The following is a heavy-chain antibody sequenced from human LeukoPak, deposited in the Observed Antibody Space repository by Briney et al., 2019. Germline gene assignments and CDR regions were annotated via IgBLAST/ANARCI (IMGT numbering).Heavy chain of an antibody. V-gene: IGHV1-46*01. Sequence: ASVKVSCKASGYTFTSYYMHWVRQAPGQGLEWMGIINPSGGRTTYAQKFQGRVTMTRDTSTSTVYMELSSLRPEDTAVYYCARGMATQGDFDYWGQGTLLTVSS. J-gene: IGHJ4*02. D-gene: IGHD5-12*01. CDR2: INPSGGRT. CDR1: GYTFTSYY. CDR3: ARGMATQGDFDY.